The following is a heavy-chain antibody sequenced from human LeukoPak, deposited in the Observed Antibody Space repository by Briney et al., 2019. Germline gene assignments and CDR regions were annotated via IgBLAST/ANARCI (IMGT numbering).Heavy chain of an antibody. D-gene: IGHD3-9*01. J-gene: IGHJ4*02. CDR2: ISSSGSL. CDR1: RGPFSSGSYY. V-gene: IGHV4-31*03. CDR3: ARAVILTPPDY. Sequence: PSETLSLTCTVSRGPFSSGSYYWSWIRQHPGQGLEWIGYISSSGSLHYKWSLKRRVVITADTSMTQFSLSLSSVTAADTGVYYCARAVILTPPDYWGPGTLVSVSS.